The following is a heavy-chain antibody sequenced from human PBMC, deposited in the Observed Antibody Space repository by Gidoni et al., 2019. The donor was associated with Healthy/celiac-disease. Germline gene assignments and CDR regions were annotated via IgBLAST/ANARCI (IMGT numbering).Heavy chain of an antibody. V-gene: IGHV3-23*01. D-gene: IGHD6-19*01. J-gene: IGHJ4*02. CDR2: ISGSGGST. Sequence: EVQLLESGGGLVQPGGSLRLRCAACGFTFSSYAMSWVRQAPGQGLEWVSAISGSGGSTYYADSVKGRFTISRDNSKNTLYLQMNSLRAEDTAVYYCANPEWLASSFDYWGQGTLVTVSS. CDR3: ANPEWLASSFDY. CDR1: GFTFSSYA.